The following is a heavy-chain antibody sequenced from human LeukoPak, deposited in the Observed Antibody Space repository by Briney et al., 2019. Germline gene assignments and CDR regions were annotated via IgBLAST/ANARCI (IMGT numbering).Heavy chain of an antibody. Sequence: GGSLRLSCVASGFIFSNAWMSWVRQAPGKGLEWVGRIKSKTDGGTTDYAAPVKGRFTISRDDSKNTLYLQMNSLQTEGTAVYYCTTDRRDHLLWSGDYGIDYWGQGTLVTVSS. CDR1: GFIFSNAW. CDR2: IKSKTDGGTT. V-gene: IGHV3-15*01. CDR3: TTDRRDHLLWSGDYGIDY. D-gene: IGHD2-2*01. J-gene: IGHJ4*02.